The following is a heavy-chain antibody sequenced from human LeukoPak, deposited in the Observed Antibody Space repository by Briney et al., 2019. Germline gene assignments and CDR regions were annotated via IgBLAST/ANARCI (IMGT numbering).Heavy chain of an antibody. CDR2: IYTSGST. CDR3: ARARYGSGSYFTTHMDV. V-gene: IGHV4-61*02. CDR1: GGSISSGSYY. Sequence: SQTLSLTCTASGGSISSGSYYWSWIRQPAGKGLEWIGRIYTSGSTNYNPSLKSRVTISLDTSKNQFSLRLSSVTAADTAVYYCARARYGSGSYFTTHMDVWGKGTTVTVSS. J-gene: IGHJ6*03. D-gene: IGHD3-10*01.